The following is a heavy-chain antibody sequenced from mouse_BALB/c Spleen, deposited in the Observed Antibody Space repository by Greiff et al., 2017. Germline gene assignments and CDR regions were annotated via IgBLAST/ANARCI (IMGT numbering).Heavy chain of an antibody. CDR1: GFTFSDYY. CDR3: ARDNGNYGAWFAY. V-gene: IGHV5-4*02. Sequence: EVQLVESGGGLVKPGGSLKLSCAASGFTFSDYYMYWVRQTPEKRLEWVATISDGGSYTYYPDSVKGRFTISRDNAKNNLYLQMSSLKSEDTAMYYCARDNGNYGAWFAYWGQGTLVTVSA. CDR2: ISDGGSYT. J-gene: IGHJ3*01. D-gene: IGHD2-1*01.